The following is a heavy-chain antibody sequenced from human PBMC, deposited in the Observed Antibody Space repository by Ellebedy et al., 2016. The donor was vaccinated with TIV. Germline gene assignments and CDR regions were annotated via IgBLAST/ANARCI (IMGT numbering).Heavy chain of an antibody. J-gene: IGHJ5*01. Sequence: GESLKISXAASGFTVTNAWMSWVRQAPGKGLEWVGRVRSETDGGTIDYAAPVEGRFTISRDESNNTVYLQMNSLKAGDTAVYYCTTDPIFGVVRRPNWFDSWGQGTLVTVSS. V-gene: IGHV3-15*01. CDR2: VRSETDGGTI. D-gene: IGHD3-3*01. CDR1: GFTVTNAW. CDR3: TTDPIFGVVRRPNWFDS.